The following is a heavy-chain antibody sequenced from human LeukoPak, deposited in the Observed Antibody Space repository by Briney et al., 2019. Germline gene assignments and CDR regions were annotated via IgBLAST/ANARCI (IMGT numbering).Heavy chain of an antibody. CDR2: ISSSSIYI. CDR3: AKANSAYDYDYFDY. CDR1: GFTFSTYE. J-gene: IGHJ4*02. D-gene: IGHD5-12*01. Sequence: GGSLRLSCVVSGFTFSTYEMNWVRQAPGKGLEWVSSISSSSIYIYYADSLKGRFTISRDNAKNSLYLQMNSLRAEDTAVYYCAKANSAYDYDYFDYWGQGTLVTVSS. V-gene: IGHV3-21*04.